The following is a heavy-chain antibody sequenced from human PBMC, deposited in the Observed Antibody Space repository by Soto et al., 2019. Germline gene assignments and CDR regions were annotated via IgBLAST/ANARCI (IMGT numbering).Heavy chain of an antibody. CDR3: AKATTNGGWFNPFNS. D-gene: IGHD6-19*01. Sequence: PGGSLRLSCAASGFGFVNYAMNWVRQARGKGLEWVSGLSGSGTSTYYADSVKGRFTISRDNSRDTLFLQRNSLTADDTAVYYCAKATTNGGWFNPFNSWGQGALVTV. CDR2: LSGSGTST. J-gene: IGHJ4*02. V-gene: IGHV3-23*01. CDR1: GFGFVNYA.